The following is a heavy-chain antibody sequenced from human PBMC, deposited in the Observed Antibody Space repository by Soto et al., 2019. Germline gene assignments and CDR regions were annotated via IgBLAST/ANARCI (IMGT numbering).Heavy chain of an antibody. V-gene: IGHV3-53*01. D-gene: IGHD3-16*01. CDR2: VHGGGST. CDR3: AGRLTTAASLDY. Sequence: VQLVESGGGLIQPGGSLRLSCAASGFTVSNNHMTWVRQAAGKGLELVSFVHGGGSTSYADSVKGRFTISRDNSKNTPYLQMASLRAEDTAIYYCAGRLTTAASLDYWGRGTLVTVSS. J-gene: IGHJ4*02. CDR1: GFTVSNNH.